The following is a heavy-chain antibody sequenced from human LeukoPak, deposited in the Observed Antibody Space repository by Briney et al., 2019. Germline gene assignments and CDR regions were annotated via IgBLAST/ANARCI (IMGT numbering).Heavy chain of an antibody. Sequence: GGSLRLFCTASGFTFRTYAMSWVRQAPGKGPQWVSYIGISDTTTYYADSVKGRFTISRDNAKNSLYLQMSSLRVEDTAIYYCARDSGVGGTFDYWGQGSLLTVSS. V-gene: IGHV3-48*04. D-gene: IGHD1-26*01. CDR2: IGISDTTT. J-gene: IGHJ4*02. CDR1: GFTFRTYA. CDR3: ARDSGVGGTFDY.